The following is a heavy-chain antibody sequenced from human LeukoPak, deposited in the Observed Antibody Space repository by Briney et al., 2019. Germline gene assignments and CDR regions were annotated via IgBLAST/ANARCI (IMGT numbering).Heavy chain of an antibody. CDR1: GFTFAAYA. Sequence: GGSLRLSCAASGFTFAAYAMHWVRQAPGKGLEWVSLIIGHGGITYYADSVEGRFTISRGNSKNSLFLQMNSLRTEDTALYYCVKDREYNWNAGDTWGQGTLVTVSS. CDR3: VKDREYNWNAGDT. D-gene: IGHD1-20*01. J-gene: IGHJ5*02. V-gene: IGHV3-43*02. CDR2: IIGHGGIT.